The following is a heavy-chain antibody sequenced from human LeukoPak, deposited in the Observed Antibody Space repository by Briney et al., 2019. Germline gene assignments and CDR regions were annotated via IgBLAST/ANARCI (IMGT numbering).Heavy chain of an antibody. CDR3: AREAGAGSDDAFDI. CDR1: GGTFSSYA. CDR2: IIPIFGTT. Sequence: SVKVSCKASGGTFSSYAISWVRQAPGQGLEWMGGIIPIFGTTNYAQKFQGRVTITADESTSTAYMELSSLRSEDTAVYYCAREAGAGSDDAFDIWGQGTMVTVSS. D-gene: IGHD3-10*01. J-gene: IGHJ3*02. V-gene: IGHV1-69*01.